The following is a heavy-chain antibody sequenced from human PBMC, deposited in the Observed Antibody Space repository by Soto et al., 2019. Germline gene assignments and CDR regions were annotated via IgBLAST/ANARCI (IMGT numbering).Heavy chain of an antibody. J-gene: IGHJ6*02. V-gene: IGHV1-69*13. CDR1: GGTFSSYA. D-gene: IGHD6-6*01. CDR3: ATERDRAAREYYYYYGMDV. CDR2: IIPIFGTA. Sequence: ASVKVSCKASGGTFSSYAISWVRQAPGQGLEWMGGIIPIFGTANYAQKFQGRVTITADESTSTAYMELSSLRSEDTAVYYCATERDRAAREYYYYYGMDVWGQGTTVTVSS.